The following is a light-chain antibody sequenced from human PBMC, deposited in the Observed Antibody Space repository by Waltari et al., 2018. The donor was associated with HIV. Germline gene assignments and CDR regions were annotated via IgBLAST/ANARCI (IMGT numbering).Light chain of an antibody. CDR1: SSDVGSSNY. V-gene: IGLV2-8*01. CDR2: VIS. J-gene: IGLJ3*02. Sequence: QSALTQPPSASGFPGQSVTISCPGTSSDVGSSNYVAWYQQYPGKAPKRVIYVISKRPSGVPDCFSGSNSGKTASRTVAGHQAEDEADYYCSSSAGGDTLVFGGGTKLTVL. CDR3: SSSAGGDTLV.